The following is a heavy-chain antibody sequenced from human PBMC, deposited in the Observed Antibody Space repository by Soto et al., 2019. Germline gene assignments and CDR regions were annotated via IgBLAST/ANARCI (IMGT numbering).Heavy chain of an antibody. V-gene: IGHV4-39*01. Sequence: SETLSLTCTVYGSSISSISYYWGWIRQPPGKGLEWIGSIYYSGSTYYNPSLKSRVTISVDTSKNQFSLKLSSVTAADTAVYYCARLAVAGFYYYYGMDVWGQGTTVT. CDR3: ARLAVAGFYYYYGMDV. D-gene: IGHD6-19*01. CDR2: IYYSGST. CDR1: GSSISSISYY. J-gene: IGHJ6*02.